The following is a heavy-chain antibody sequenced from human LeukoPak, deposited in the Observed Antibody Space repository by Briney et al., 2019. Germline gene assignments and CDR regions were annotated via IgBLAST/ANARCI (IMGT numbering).Heavy chain of an antibody. J-gene: IGHJ4*02. CDR3: ARESSVDTAMVYYFDY. V-gene: IGHV1-46*01. D-gene: IGHD5-18*01. CDR1: GYTFTSYY. CDR2: INPSGGST. Sequence: ASVKVSCKASGYTFTSYYMHWGRQAPGQGLEWMGIINPSGGSTSYAQKFQGRVTMTRDMSTSTVYMELSSLRSEDTAVYYCARESSVDTAMVYYFDYWGQGTLVTVSS.